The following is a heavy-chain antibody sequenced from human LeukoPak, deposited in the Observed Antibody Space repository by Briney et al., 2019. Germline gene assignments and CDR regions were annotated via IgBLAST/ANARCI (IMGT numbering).Heavy chain of an antibody. CDR1: GYSISSGYY. CDR3: ARDPGWQQLFWFDP. Sequence: SETLSLTCAVSGYSISSGYYWGWIRQPPGKGLEWIGSIYHSGSTYYNPSLKSRVTISVDTSKNRFSLKLSSVTAADTAVYYCARDPGWQQLFWFDPWGQGTLVTVSS. D-gene: IGHD6-13*01. J-gene: IGHJ5*02. V-gene: IGHV4-38-2*02. CDR2: IYHSGST.